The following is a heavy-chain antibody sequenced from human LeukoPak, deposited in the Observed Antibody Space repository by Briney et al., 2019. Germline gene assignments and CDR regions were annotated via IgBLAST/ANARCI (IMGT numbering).Heavy chain of an antibody. CDR1: GFSLGSFA. V-gene: IGHV3-21*04. D-gene: IGHD1-26*01. CDR3: AKSRWEAYAVRAFDI. CDR2: ISSSNTYI. Sequence: GGSLRLSCVASGFSLGSFAMAWVRQGSGKGLEWVSSISSSNTYIKYADSVTGRFTVTRDNANNSLFLQMNSLRAEDTAVYYCAKSRWEAYAVRAFDIWGQGTMVTVS. J-gene: IGHJ3*02.